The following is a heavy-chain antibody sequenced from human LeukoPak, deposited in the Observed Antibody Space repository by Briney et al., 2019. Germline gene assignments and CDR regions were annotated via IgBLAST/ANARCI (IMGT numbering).Heavy chain of an antibody. Sequence: PGGSLRLSCAGSGFTDSDYEMAWVRQTPGTGLEWIAYISSEGSNEGTVINYAESVKGRFTISRDDAKRSVYLQMKRLSAEDTAVYFCAGGPQYTGSYPYWGQGTLVTVSS. CDR3: AGGPQYTGSYPY. V-gene: IGHV3-48*03. CDR2: ISSEGSNEGTVI. CDR1: GFTDSDYE. D-gene: IGHD2-8*02. J-gene: IGHJ4*02.